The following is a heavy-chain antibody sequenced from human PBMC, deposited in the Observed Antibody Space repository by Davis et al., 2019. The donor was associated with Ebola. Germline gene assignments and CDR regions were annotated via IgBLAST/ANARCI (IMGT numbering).Heavy chain of an antibody. V-gene: IGHV6-1*01. J-gene: IGHJ3*02. CDR2: TYYTSKWFN. CDR3: VRVQWRAGKAFDI. Sequence: HSQTLSLTCAISGDSVSSAGWNWIRQSPSRGLEWLGRTYYTSKWFNEYALSVKSRITVNPDTSKNQFSLQLDSVTPEDTAVYYCVRVQWRAGKAFDIWGQGTMVTVSS. CDR1: GDSVSSAG. D-gene: IGHD6-19*01.